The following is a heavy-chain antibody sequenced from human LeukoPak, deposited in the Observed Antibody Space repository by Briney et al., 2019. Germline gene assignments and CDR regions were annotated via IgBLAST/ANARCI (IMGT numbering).Heavy chain of an antibody. Sequence: AETLSLNCGVCGGSITITNYLPWVRQPPGKGQEWIGEVNLQGSTNYNPSLMGRVATSVDTSENHISLQLTSVTAADTAVYYCAREGGPYRPLDYSGQGTLVTVSS. CDR3: AREGGPYRPLDY. V-gene: IGHV4-4*02. CDR1: GGSITITNY. J-gene: IGHJ4*02. CDR2: VNLQGST.